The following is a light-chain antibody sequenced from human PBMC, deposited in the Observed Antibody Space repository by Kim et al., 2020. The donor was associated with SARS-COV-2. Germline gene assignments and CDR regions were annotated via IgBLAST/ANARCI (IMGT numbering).Light chain of an antibody. Sequence: GGPVTLTFGSSTGAVPYGHYPYWLQQKPGQAPRTLIYDTNNKHSWTPARFSGSLLGGKAALTPSGAQPEDEAEYYCLLFYSGVRVFGGGTQLTVL. V-gene: IGLV7-46*01. CDR2: DTN. CDR1: TGAVPYGHY. CDR3: LLFYSGVRV. J-gene: IGLJ3*02.